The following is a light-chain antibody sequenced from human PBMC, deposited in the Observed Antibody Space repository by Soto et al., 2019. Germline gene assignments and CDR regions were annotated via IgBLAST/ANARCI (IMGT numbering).Light chain of an antibody. CDR2: EVS. J-gene: IGLJ1*01. CDR3: SSFTSSSTLYV. Sequence: QSVLTQPASVSGSPGQSITISCTGTSSDVGGYNSVSWYQQHPGKAPKLMIYEVSNRPSGVSNRFSGSKSGNTASLTVSGLQAEDEADYYCSSFTSSSTLYVFGTGTKVIVL. V-gene: IGLV2-14*01. CDR1: SSDVGGYNS.